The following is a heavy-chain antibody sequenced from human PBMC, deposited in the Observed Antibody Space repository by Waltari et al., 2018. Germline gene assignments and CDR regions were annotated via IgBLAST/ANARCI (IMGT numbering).Heavy chain of an antibody. D-gene: IGHD6-6*01. CDR2: IDYSGST. Sequence: QVQLQESAPGLVKPSETLSLTCTVSGGSISSYYCRWTRQPPGKGLEWIGYIDYSGSTNYNPSLKSRVTISVDTSKNQFSLKLSSVTAADTAVYYCTREPSSSSSIFDYWGQGTLVTVSS. CDR3: TREPSSSSSIFDY. CDR1: GGSISSYY. J-gene: IGHJ4*02. V-gene: IGHV4-59*01.